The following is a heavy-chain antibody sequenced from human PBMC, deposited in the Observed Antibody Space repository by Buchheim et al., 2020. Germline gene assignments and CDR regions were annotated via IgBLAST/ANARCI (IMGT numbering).Heavy chain of an antibody. D-gene: IGHD2-15*01. CDR3: ARGLRYCSGGSCYEWPDYYGMDV. J-gene: IGHJ6*02. CDR1: GYTFTSYY. Sequence: QVQLVQSGAEVKKPGASVKVSCKASGYTFTSYYMHWVRQAPGQGLEWMGIINPSGGSTSYAQKFQGRVTMTRNTSISTAYMELSSLRSEDTAVYYCARGLRYCSGGSCYEWPDYYGMDVWGQGTT. CDR2: INPSGGST. V-gene: IGHV1-46*01.